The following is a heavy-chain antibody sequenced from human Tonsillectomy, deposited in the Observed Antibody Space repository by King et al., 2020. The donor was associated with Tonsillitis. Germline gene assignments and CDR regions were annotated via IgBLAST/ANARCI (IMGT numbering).Heavy chain of an antibody. CDR3: ARRNTTIVDDAFDI. CDR1: GGSISSGSYY. D-gene: IGHD5-18*01. CDR2: IHTSGTT. Sequence: VQLQESGPGLVKPSQTLSLTCTVSGGSISSGSYYWSWIRQPAGKGLEWIGRIHTSGTTNYNTSLQSRLTILVDKSKNQFSLKLSSVTAADTAVYYCARRNTTIVDDAFDIWGQGTMVTVSS. V-gene: IGHV4-61*02. J-gene: IGHJ3*02.